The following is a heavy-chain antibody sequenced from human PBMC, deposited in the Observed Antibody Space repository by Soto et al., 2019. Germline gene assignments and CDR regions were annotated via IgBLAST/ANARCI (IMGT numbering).Heavy chain of an antibody. V-gene: IGHV1-69*19. Sequence: QVQLVQSGAEMKKPGSSVKVSCQSSGGTFNTYAMNWVRQAPGQGPEWMGDISPMFGAANYAPKFQGRVTITADESTGTSYIQLSSLTSEDTALYFCAREVQVHTPAFGYWGQGTLVTVSS. CDR1: GGTFNTYA. CDR3: AREVQVHTPAFGY. J-gene: IGHJ4*02. D-gene: IGHD3-10*01. CDR2: ISPMFGAA.